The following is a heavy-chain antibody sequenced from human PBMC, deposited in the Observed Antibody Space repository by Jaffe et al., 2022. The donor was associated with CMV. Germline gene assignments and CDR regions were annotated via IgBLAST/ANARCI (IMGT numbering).Heavy chain of an antibody. V-gene: IGHV1-69*01. CDR3: ARGGGPTKTGYCDN. Sequence: QVQLVQSGAEVKKAGSSVKVSCKTSGDTFSSYTINWVRQAPGQGLEWMGGIIPMFAMTNYAQKFQGRVTFTADDSTSTAYMELSSLTSEDTAVYYCARGGGPTKTGYCDNWGQGTLVTVSS. D-gene: IGHD1-26*01. CDR2: IIPMFAMT. CDR1: GDTFSSYT. J-gene: IGHJ4*02.